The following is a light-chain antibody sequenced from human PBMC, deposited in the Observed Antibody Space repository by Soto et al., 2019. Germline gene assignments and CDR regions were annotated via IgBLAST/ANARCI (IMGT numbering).Light chain of an antibody. CDR3: QQTYGTPRT. CDR1: QSINSY. V-gene: IGKV1-39*01. J-gene: IGKJ1*01. Sequence: DIQMTQSPYSLSASVGDRVTITCRASQSINSYLNWYQQKPGKAPKLLIYAASSLQSGVSSRFSGSGSGTDFTFTITSLQPEDFATYYCQQTYGTPRTFGQGTKVDIK. CDR2: AAS.